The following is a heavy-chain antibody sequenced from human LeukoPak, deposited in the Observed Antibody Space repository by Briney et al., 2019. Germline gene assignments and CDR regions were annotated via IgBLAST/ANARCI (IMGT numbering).Heavy chain of an antibody. CDR1: GGSISSSSYD. CDR2: ISYSGAT. V-gene: IGHV4-39*01. D-gene: IGHD6-13*01. Sequence: SEALSLTCTVSGGSISSSSYDWDWIRQPPGKGLEWIGSISYSGATNYHPSLKSRVTISVDTSKNQLSLKLNSVTAADTAVYYCARRAEQQLVRGYIFDFWGQGTLVTVSS. J-gene: IGHJ4*02. CDR3: ARRAEQQLVRGYIFDF.